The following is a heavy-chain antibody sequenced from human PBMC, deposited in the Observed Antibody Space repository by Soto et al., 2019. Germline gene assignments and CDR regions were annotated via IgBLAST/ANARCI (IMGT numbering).Heavy chain of an antibody. V-gene: IGHV1-3*01. Sequence: QVQLVQSGAEVKKPGASVKVSCKASGYTFTSYAMHWVRQAPGQRLEWMGWINAGNGNTKYSQKLQGRVTITRDKSSSTAYIELSILRSEDTAVYYCASVGGYYVIDNWGQGTLFTVSS. CDR2: INAGNGNT. CDR1: GYTFTSYA. D-gene: IGHD1-26*01. J-gene: IGHJ4*02. CDR3: ASVGGYYVIDN.